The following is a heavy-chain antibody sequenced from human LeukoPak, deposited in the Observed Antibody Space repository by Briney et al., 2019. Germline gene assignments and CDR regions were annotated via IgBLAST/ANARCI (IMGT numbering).Heavy chain of an antibody. D-gene: IGHD4/OR15-4a*01. CDR3: PTRGAGTAYYFDY. V-gene: IGHV3-23*01. J-gene: IGHJ4*02. CDR2: ISGSGGST. Sequence: GGSLRLSCAASGFTFSSYAMSWVRQAPGKGLEWVSAISGSGGSTYYADSVKGRFTISRDNSENTLYLQMNSLRAEDTAVYYCPTRGAGTAYYFDYWGQGTLVTVSS. CDR1: GFTFSSYA.